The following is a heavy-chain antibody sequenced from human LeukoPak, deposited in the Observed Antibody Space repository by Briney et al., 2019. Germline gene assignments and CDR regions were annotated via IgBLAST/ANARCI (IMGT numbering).Heavy chain of an antibody. D-gene: IGHD1-26*01. Sequence: GGSLRLSCAASGFTFSSYAMSWVRQAPGKGLEWVSTISGSGGSTYYADSVKGRFTISRDNSKNTLYLQMNSLRAEDTAVYYCAKDAGGVGAIQGWFDPWGQGTLVTVSS. CDR3: AKDAGGVGAIQGWFDP. V-gene: IGHV3-23*01. J-gene: IGHJ5*02. CDR1: GFTFSSYA. CDR2: ISGSGGST.